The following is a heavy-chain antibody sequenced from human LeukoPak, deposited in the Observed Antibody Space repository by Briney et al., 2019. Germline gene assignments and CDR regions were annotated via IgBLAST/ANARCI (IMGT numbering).Heavy chain of an antibody. Sequence: GGSLRLSCAASGFTFSSYGMHWVRQAPGKGLEWVAFIRYDGSNKYYADSVKGRFTISRDNSKNTLYLQMNSLRAEDTAVYYCAKLLYYYDSSQPYWGQGTLVTVSS. CDR3: AKLLYYYDSSQPY. V-gene: IGHV3-30*02. CDR1: GFTFSSYG. J-gene: IGHJ4*02. D-gene: IGHD3-22*01. CDR2: IRYDGSNK.